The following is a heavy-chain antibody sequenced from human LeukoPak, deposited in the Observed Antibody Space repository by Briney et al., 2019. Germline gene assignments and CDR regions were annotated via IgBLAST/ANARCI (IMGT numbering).Heavy chain of an antibody. Sequence: GGSLRLSCAASGLTFSSYWMNWARQAPGKGLEWVSGISGSGDSTYYADSVKGRFTISRDNSKNTLYLQMNGLRAEDTAVYYCATYRRGYHDSSESYYFDYWGQGTLVTVSS. CDR2: ISGSGDST. V-gene: IGHV3-23*01. CDR3: ATYRRGYHDSSESYYFDY. J-gene: IGHJ4*02. CDR1: GLTFSSYW. D-gene: IGHD3-22*01.